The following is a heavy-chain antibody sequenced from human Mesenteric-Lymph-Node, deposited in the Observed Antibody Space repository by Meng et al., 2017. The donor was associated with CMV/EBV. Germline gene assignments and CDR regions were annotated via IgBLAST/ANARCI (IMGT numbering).Heavy chain of an antibody. D-gene: IGHD7-27*01. J-gene: IGHJ5*02. Sequence: ASVKVSCKTSGCPFMSYDINWVRQATGQGLEWMGWMNPRSGNTGYIQKFKGRVTMTRDTTTDTAYMELRSLTSEDTAVYYGARTGPEGPAPWGQGTLVTVSS. CDR2: MNPRSGNT. CDR3: ARTGPEGPAP. CDR1: GCPFMSYD. V-gene: IGHV1-8*01.